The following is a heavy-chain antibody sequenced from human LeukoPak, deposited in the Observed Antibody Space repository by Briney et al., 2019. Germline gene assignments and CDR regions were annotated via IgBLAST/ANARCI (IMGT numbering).Heavy chain of an antibody. CDR2: IYYSGST. CDR3: ARDVYDSSGYDY. V-gene: IGHV4-39*07. D-gene: IGHD3-22*01. CDR1: GGSISSSSYY. Sequence: SETLSLTCTVSGGSISSSSYYWGWIRQPPGTGLEWIGSIYYSGSTYYNPSLKSRVTISVDTSKNQFSLKLSSVTAADTAVYYCARDVYDSSGYDYWGQGTLVTVSS. J-gene: IGHJ4*02.